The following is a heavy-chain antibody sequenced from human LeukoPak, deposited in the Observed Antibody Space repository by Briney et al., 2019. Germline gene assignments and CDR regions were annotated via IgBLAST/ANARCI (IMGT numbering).Heavy chain of an antibody. CDR3: ARGRPWDY. J-gene: IGHJ4*02. V-gene: IGHV3-74*01. Sequence: PGGPLTLSCAASGFTLRSYWMHWVRQAPGKGLVWFSRISSDGSDTTYAASVKGRFTISRDNAKNTLYLQMNSLRAEDTAVYYCARGRPWDYWGQGTLVTVSS. CDR1: GFTLRSYW. CDR2: ISSDGSDT.